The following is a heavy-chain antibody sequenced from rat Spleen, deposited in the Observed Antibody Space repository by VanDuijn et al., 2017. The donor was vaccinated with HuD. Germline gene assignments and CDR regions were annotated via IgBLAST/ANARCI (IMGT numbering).Heavy chain of an antibody. CDR2: MWSSGSA. Sequence: QVQLKESGPGLVQPSETLSLTCTVSGFSLTSYNVHWVRQPPGKGLEWMGVMWSSGSADYNSVLKSRLSISRDTSKNQVFLKMNSLQTEDTATYYCTRDYYSGGYWGQGVMVTVSS. CDR1: GFSLTSYN. D-gene: IGHD1-1*01. J-gene: IGHJ2*01. V-gene: IGHV2-45*01. CDR3: TRDYYSGGY.